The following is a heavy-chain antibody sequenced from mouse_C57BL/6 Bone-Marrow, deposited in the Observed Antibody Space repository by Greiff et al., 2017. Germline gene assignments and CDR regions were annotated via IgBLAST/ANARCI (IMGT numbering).Heavy chain of an antibody. CDR3: ARSGAGLLLSMDY. Sequence: QVQLQQPGAELVKPGASVKLSCKASGYTFTSYWMHWVKQRPGQGLEWIGMIHPNSGSTNYNEKFKSKATLTVDKSSSTAYMQLSSLTSEDSAVYYCARSGAGLLLSMDYWGQGTSVTVSS. J-gene: IGHJ4*01. CDR2: IHPNSGST. CDR1: GYTFTSYW. D-gene: IGHD2-10*01. V-gene: IGHV1-64*01.